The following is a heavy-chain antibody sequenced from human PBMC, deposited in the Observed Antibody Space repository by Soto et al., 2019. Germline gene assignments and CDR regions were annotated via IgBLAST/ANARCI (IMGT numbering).Heavy chain of an antibody. CDR3: ARDPYGGYIFDS. J-gene: IGHJ4*02. Sequence: HVQLVESGGGVVQPGTSLRLSCAASGFTFRNYAMHWVRQSPAKGLEWLAVISFDGANIFYADAAKGRFTISRDNSKETLYLQLDSLRPEDTGVYFCARDPYGGYIFDSWGQGTQVTLSS. CDR1: GFTFRNYA. D-gene: IGHD5-12*01. CDR2: ISFDGANI. V-gene: IGHV3-30-3*01.